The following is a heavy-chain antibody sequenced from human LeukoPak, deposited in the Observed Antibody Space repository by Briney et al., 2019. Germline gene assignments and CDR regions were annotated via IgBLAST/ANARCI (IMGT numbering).Heavy chain of an antibody. D-gene: IGHD6-13*01. V-gene: IGHV4-39*01. CDR3: ARHCDHCGYSSSWYSAFDI. Sequence: SETLSLTCTVSGGSISSSSYYWGWIRQPPGKGLEWIGSIYYSGSTYYNPSLKSRVTISVDTSKNQFSLKLSSVTAADTAVYYCARHCDHCGYSSSWYSAFDIWGQGTMVTVSS. J-gene: IGHJ3*02. CDR1: GGSISSSSYY. CDR2: IYYSGST.